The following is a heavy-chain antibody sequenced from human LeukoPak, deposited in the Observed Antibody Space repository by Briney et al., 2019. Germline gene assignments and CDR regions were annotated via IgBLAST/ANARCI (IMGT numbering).Heavy chain of an antibody. Sequence: GGSLRLSCAASGFTFSSYGMHWVRQAPGKGLEWVSGISGSGDSTYYADSVKGRFTISRDNSKNTLYLQMNSLRAEDTAVYYCASRSGIAVAGAFDYWGKGPRVTVP. V-gene: IGHV3-23*01. D-gene: IGHD6-19*01. CDR1: GFTFSSYG. CDR2: ISGSGDST. CDR3: ASRSGIAVAGAFDY. J-gene: IGHJ4*02.